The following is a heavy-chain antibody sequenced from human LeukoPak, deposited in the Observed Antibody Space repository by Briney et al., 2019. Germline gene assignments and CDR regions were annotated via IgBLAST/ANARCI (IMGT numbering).Heavy chain of an antibody. D-gene: IGHD2-15*01. CDR3: ARDFSATLDY. Sequence: GGSLRLSCAASGFTFSSYGMHWVRQAPGKGLEWVAAIWYDGSNKYYADSVKGRFTISRDNSKNTLYLQMNSLRAEDTAVYYCARDFSATLDYWGQGTLVTVSS. CDR1: GFTFSSYG. J-gene: IGHJ4*02. V-gene: IGHV3-33*01. CDR2: IWYDGSNK.